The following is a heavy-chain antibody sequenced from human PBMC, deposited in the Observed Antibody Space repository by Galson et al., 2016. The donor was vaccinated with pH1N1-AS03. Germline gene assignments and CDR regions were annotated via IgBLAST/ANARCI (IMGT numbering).Heavy chain of an antibody. CDR1: SRGVA. V-gene: IGHV6-1*01. D-gene: IGHD3-10*01. J-gene: IGHJ4*02. Sequence: SRGVAWNWIRQSPSRGLEWLGRTFYWSKWSNDYAESVKSRITIDPDTSNNQFSLHLNSVTPEDTAIYFCARGKDSGFDYWGQGTPVTVSS. CDR2: TFYWSKWSN. CDR3: ARGKDSGFDY.